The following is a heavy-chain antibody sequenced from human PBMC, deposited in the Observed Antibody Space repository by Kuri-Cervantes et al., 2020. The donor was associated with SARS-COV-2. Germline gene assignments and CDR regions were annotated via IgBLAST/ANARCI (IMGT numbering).Heavy chain of an antibody. Sequence: GSLRLSCTVSGGSISSYYWSWIRQPPGKGLEWIGYIYHSGSTNYNPSLKSRVTISVDTSKNQFSLKLSSVTAADTAVYYCARTHYATLLDIWGQGTMVTVSS. D-gene: IGHD2-2*01. CDR2: IYHSGST. CDR1: GGSISSYY. CDR3: ARTHYATLLDI. V-gene: IGHV4-59*01. J-gene: IGHJ3*02.